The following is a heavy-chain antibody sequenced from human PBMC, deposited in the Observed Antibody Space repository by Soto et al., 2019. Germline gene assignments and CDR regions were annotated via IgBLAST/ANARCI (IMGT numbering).Heavy chain of an antibody. D-gene: IGHD6-19*01. Sequence: SETLSLTCTVSGGSISSCYRSWIRQRLGKGLEWIGYSYYTGYTDYNPFLKSRVTISVDTSKNQFSLKLNSVTAADTAVYYCARGGWSLDLWGQGTLVTVS. CDR3: ARGGWSLDL. J-gene: IGHJ5*02. CDR1: GGSISSCY. CDR2: SYYTGYT. V-gene: IGHV4-59*01.